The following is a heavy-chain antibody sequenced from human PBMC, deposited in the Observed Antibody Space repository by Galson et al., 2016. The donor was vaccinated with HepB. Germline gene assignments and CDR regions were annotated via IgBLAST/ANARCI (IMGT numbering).Heavy chain of an antibody. D-gene: IGHD6-19*01. Sequence: ETLSLTCDVYGGSFSDYFWSWIRLPPGKGLEYIGEVWHRGSTRYNPSLKSRVTMSVDTSKNQFSLTLTSVTAADTAMYYCRIAVSAIDYWGQGTLVTVSS. CDR1: GGSFSDYF. V-gene: IGHV4-34*01. CDR2: VWHRGST. CDR3: RIAVSAIDY. J-gene: IGHJ4*02.